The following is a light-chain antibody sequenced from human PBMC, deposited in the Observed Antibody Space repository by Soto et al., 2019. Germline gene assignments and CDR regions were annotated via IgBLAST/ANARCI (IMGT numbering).Light chain of an antibody. J-gene: IGKJ4*01. CDR1: QSVSSY. CDR2: DTS. V-gene: IGKV3-11*01. Sequence: EVVLTQSPATLSLSPGERATLSCRASQSVSSYLAWYQQKPGQAPRLLIYDTSNRATGIPARFSGSGSGTDLTLTIRSLEPEDFGVYSCQPPSKPITFGGGTKVDI. CDR3: QPPSKPIT.